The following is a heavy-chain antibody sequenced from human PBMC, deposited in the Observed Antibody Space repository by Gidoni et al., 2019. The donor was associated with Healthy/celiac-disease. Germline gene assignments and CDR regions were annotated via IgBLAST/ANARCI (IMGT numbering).Heavy chain of an antibody. D-gene: IGHD1-26*01. CDR3: ARDPVGATYVDY. CDR2: ISSSSSYI. Sequence: EVQLVESGGGLVKPGGSLRRSWAASGFTFSSYSMNWVRHAPGKGLEWVSSISSSSSYIYYADSVKGRFTISRDNAKNSLYLQMNSLRAEDTAVYYCARDPVGATYVDYWGQGTLVTVSS. CDR1: GFTFSSYS. J-gene: IGHJ4*02. V-gene: IGHV3-21*01.